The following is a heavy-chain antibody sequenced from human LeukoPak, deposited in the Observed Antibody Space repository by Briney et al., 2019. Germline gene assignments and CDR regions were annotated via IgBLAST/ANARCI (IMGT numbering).Heavy chain of an antibody. CDR1: GGSFTGYY. CDR3: ARPYDGPHDMDV. V-gene: IGHV4-34*01. D-gene: IGHD3-16*01. Sequence: SETLSLTCTVSGGSFTGYYWSWIRQPPGKGLEWIGEIRHSGGTYYNPSHKSRVTISIDTSRNQFSLKLTSVTAADTAVYYCARPYDGPHDMDVWGQGTTVTVSS. J-gene: IGHJ6*02. CDR2: IRHSGGT.